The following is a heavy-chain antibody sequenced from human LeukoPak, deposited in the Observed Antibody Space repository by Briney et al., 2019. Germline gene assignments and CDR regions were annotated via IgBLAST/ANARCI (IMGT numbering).Heavy chain of an antibody. J-gene: IGHJ4*02. V-gene: IGHV3-30-3*01. CDR3: ARDFSGDFWSGPFDY. Sequence: GGSLRLSCAASGFTFSSYAMHWVRQAPGKGLEWVAVISYDGSNKYYADSVKGRFTISRDNSKNTLYLQMNSLRAEDTAVYYCARDFSGDFWSGPFDYWGQGTLVTVSS. CDR1: GFTFSSYA. D-gene: IGHD3-3*01. CDR2: ISYDGSNK.